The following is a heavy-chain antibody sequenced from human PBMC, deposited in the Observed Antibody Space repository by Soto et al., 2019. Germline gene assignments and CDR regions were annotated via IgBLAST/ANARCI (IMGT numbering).Heavy chain of an antibody. V-gene: IGHV4-34*02. CDR2: INHSGST. J-gene: IGHJ4*02. CDR1: VGSFSGYY. Sequence: QVQLQQWGAGLLKPSETLSLTCAVYVGSFSGYYWSWIRQPPGKGLEWMGEINHSGSTKYNPSLKSRVTISVDTSKNQFSLDLTSVTAADTAVYYCARRVVRTRNWNYFDYWGQGTLVTVSS. D-gene: IGHD1-20*01. CDR3: ARRVVRTRNWNYFDY.